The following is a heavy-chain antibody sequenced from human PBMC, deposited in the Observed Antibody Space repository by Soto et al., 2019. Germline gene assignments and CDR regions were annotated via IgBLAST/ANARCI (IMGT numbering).Heavy chain of an antibody. D-gene: IGHD6-13*01. Sequence: QVQLQESGPGLVKPSQTLSLTCSVSGGSISNGVWYWSWVREHPGKGLEWIGDIYYRGTTSYNPSLGSRVTMSRDTSKNQVSLKVNAVTAADTAVYYCARVSAGGTRWFDSWGQGIRVTVSS. V-gene: IGHV4-31*03. CDR3: ARVSAGGTRWFDS. J-gene: IGHJ5*01. CDR2: IYYRGTT. CDR1: GGSISNGVWY.